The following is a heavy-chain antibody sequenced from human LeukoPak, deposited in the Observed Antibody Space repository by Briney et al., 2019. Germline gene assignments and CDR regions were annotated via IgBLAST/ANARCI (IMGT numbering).Heavy chain of an antibody. V-gene: IGHV3-23*01. CDR1: GFTFSTYA. J-gene: IGHJ3*02. Sequence: GGSLRLSCAASGFTFSTYALTWVRQAPGKGLEWVSAISASGGSTYYADSVKGRFTISRDSSKNTLYLQMNSLRAEDTAVYYCASNAFDIWGQGTMVTVSS. CDR2: ISASGGST. CDR3: ASNAFDI.